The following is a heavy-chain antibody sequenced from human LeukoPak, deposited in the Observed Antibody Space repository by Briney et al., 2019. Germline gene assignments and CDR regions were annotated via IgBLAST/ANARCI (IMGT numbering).Heavy chain of an antibody. CDR2: IIPVFGAV. J-gene: IGHJ6*02. D-gene: IGHD3-3*01. Sequence: GASVKVSCKASGGTFSTYAINWVRQAPGQGLEWVGGIIPVFGAVKFAQKFQGRVTITADEYTSTAHMELSSLRSEDTAVYYCARVRSISYDFWSGYPRRETYYYYGMDVWGQGTTVTVSS. CDR1: GGTFSTYA. CDR3: ARVRSISYDFWSGYPRRETYYYYGMDV. V-gene: IGHV1-69*13.